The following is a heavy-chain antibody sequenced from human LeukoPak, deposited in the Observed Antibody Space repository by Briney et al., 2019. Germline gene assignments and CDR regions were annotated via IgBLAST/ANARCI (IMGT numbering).Heavy chain of an antibody. CDR3: ARWWGEVRLGNWFDP. J-gene: IGHJ5*02. D-gene: IGHD3-16*01. CDR1: GYTFTSYG. Sequence: ASVKVSCKASGYTFTSYGISWVRQAPGQGLEWMGWISAYNGNTNYAQKLQGRVTMTTDTSTSTAYMELRSLRSDDTAVYYCARWWGEVRLGNWFDPWGQGTLVTVSS. V-gene: IGHV1-18*01. CDR2: ISAYNGNT.